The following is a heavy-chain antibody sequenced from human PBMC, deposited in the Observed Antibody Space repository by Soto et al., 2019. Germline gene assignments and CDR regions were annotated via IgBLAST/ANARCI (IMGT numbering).Heavy chain of an antibody. V-gene: IGHV1-3*01. J-gene: IGHJ5*02. CDR2: INAGNGDT. D-gene: IGHD6-6*01. CDR1: GFTFTSYA. CDR3: ARHVDSSSSRVEP. Sequence: QVPLVQSGAEVKKPGASVKLSCKASGFTFTSYAIHWVRQAPGQRLEWMGWINAGNGDTKYSQRFQGRVTITRDTSASTAYMELSSLTSEDTAVYYCARHVDSSSSRVEPWGQGTLVIVSS.